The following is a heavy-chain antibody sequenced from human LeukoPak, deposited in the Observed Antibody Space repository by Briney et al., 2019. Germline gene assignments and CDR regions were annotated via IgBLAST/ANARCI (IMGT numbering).Heavy chain of an antibody. D-gene: IGHD3-22*01. V-gene: IGHV4-59*01. CDR1: GVSISSYY. J-gene: IGHJ4*02. CDR3: ARGPDSSGYHFDY. Sequence: SETLSLTCTVSGVSISSYYWSWIRQPPGKGLEWIGYIYYSGSTNYNPSLKSRVTISVDTSKNQFSLKLTSVTAADTAVYCCARGPDSSGYHFDYWGQGTLVTVSS. CDR2: IYYSGST.